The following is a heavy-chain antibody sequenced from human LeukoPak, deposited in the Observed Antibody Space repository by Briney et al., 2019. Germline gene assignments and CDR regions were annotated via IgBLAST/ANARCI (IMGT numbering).Heavy chain of an antibody. V-gene: IGHV1-8*01. CDR1: GYTFTSYD. CDR3: ARGYSAYCSSTSCWFDP. D-gene: IGHD2-2*01. CDR2: MNPNSGNT. Sequence: ASVKVSCKASGYTFTSYDINWVRQATGQGLEWMGWMNPNSGNTGYAQKFQGRVTMTRNTSISTAYMELSSLRSEDTAVYYCARGYSAYCSSTSCWFDPCGQGTLVTVSS. J-gene: IGHJ5*02.